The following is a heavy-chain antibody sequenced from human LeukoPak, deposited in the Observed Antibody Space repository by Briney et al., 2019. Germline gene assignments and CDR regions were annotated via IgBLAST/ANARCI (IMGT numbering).Heavy chain of an antibody. CDR1: GFTFDNYA. Sequence: GGSLRLSCAASGFTFDNYAMTWVRQAPGKGLEWVSTHSASGGRTYCADSVKGRFTISKDNSKNMLYLQLNSLRADDTAVYYCARHVDSSWAGCDFWGQGTLVTVSS. CDR2: HSASGGRT. J-gene: IGHJ4*02. D-gene: IGHD6-13*01. V-gene: IGHV3-23*01. CDR3: ARHVDSSWAGCDF.